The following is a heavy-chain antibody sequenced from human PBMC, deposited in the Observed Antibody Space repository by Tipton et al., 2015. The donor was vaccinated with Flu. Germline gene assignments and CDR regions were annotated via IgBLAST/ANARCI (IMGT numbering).Heavy chain of an antibody. Sequence: QLVQSGAEVKQPGESLKISCKASGYTFTNYWIGWVRQMPGKGLEWMGIIYPSDSDTRYSPSFQGQVIISADKSISTAYLQWSSLKASDTAIYYCARPTVTGAGYFDYWGQGTLVTVSS. CDR1: GYTFTNYW. CDR3: ARPTVTGAGYFDY. V-gene: IGHV5-51*01. CDR2: IYPSDSDT. J-gene: IGHJ4*02. D-gene: IGHD6-19*01.